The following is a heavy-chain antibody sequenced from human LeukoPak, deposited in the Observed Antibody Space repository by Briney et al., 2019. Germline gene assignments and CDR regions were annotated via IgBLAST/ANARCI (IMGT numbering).Heavy chain of an antibody. CDR3: ARDQQLAPTYNWFDP. V-gene: IGHV1-18*01. D-gene: IGHD6-13*01. CDR2: ISAYNGNT. J-gene: IGHJ5*02. Sequence: GASVKVSCKASGYTFTSYGISWVRQAPGQGLEWMGWISAYNGNTNYAQKLQGRVTMTTDTSTSTAYMELSSLRSEDTAVYYCARDQQLAPTYNWFDPWGQGTLVTVSS. CDR1: GYTFTSYG.